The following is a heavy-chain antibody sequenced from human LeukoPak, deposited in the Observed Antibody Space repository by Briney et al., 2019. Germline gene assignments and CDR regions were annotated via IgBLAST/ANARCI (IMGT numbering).Heavy chain of an antibody. CDR2: IYYSGST. J-gene: IGHJ4*02. CDR3: ARRCSSTSCSFDY. V-gene: IGHV4-59*08. Sequence: SETLSLTCTVSGGSISSYYWSWIRQPPGKGLEWIGYIYYSGSTNYNPSLKSRVTISVDTSKNQFSLKLSSVTAADTAVYYCARRCSSTSCSFDYWGQGTQVTVSS. CDR1: GGSISSYY. D-gene: IGHD2-2*01.